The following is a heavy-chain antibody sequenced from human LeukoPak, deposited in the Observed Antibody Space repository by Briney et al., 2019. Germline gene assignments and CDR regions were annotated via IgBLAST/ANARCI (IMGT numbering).Heavy chain of an antibody. J-gene: IGHJ3*01. V-gene: IGHV4-59*01. CDR1: GGSISSYY. Sequence: PSETLSLTCTVSGGSISSYYWSWIRQPPGKGLEWIGYIYYSGSTNYNPSLKSRVTISVDTSRHQFSLKLSYVTAADTAVYYCARAARYYYDTIGAFDVWGQGTMVTVSS. CDR3: ARAARYYYDTIGAFDV. CDR2: IYYSGST. D-gene: IGHD3-22*01.